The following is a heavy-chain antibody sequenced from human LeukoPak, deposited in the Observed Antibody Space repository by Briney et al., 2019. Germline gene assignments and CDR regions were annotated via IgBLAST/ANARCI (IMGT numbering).Heavy chain of an antibody. CDR1: GFTFSSYW. V-gene: IGHV3-74*01. CDR2: INSDGSST. J-gene: IGHJ4*02. Sequence: PGGSLRLSCAASGFTFSSYWMHWVRHAPGKGLVWVSLINSDGSSTNYADSVKGRFTISRDNAKNTLYLQMNSLRAEDTAVYYCARLYGGYGDYYFNYWGQGTLVTVSS. D-gene: IGHD4-17*01. CDR3: ARLYGGYGDYYFNY.